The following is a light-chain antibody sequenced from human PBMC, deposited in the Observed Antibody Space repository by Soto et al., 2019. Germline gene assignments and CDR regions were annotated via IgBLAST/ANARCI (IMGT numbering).Light chain of an antibody. V-gene: IGKV1-9*01. Sequence: DIQLTQSPSFLSASVGDRVTITCRASQGISSYLAWYQQKPGKATKLLIYAASTLQSGVPSRFSGSGSGTEFTLTISSLQPEDFATYYCQQLNSSPPGLTFGGGTKVEIK. CDR1: QGISSY. CDR2: AAS. CDR3: QQLNSSPPGLT. J-gene: IGKJ4*01.